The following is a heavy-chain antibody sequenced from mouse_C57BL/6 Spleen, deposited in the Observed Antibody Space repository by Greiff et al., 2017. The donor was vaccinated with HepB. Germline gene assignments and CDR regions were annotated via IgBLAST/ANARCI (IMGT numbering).Heavy chain of an antibody. V-gene: IGHV1-47*01. CDR3: ARGYGSSPWYFDG. CDR1: GYTFTTYP. D-gene: IGHD1-1*01. CDR2: FNPYNDDT. Sequence: VQLQQSGAELVKPGASVKMSCKASGYTFTTYPIEWVKQNHGKSLEWIGNFNPYNDDTKYNEKFKGKATLTVEKSSSTVYLELSRLTSDDSAVYYCARGYGSSPWYFDGWGKGTTVTVSS. J-gene: IGHJ1*03.